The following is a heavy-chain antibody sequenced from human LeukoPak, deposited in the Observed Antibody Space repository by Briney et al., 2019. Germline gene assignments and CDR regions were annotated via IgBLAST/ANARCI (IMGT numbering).Heavy chain of an antibody. CDR2: IGSGGSTI. D-gene: IGHD3-10*02. V-gene: IGHV3-11*04. Sequence: GGSLRLPCAASGFSFSDYYMSWIRQAPGKGLEWVAYIGSGGSTIFYADSVKGRFTISRDNAKNSLYLQMNSLRAEDTAVYYCAELGITMIGGVWGKGTTVTISS. J-gene: IGHJ6*04. CDR1: GFSFSDYY. CDR3: AELGITMIGGV.